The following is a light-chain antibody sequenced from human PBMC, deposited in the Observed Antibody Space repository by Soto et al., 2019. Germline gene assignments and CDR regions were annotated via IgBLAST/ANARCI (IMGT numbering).Light chain of an antibody. CDR3: ASYAGSRPYV. J-gene: IGLJ1*01. CDR2: EVT. CDR1: SDIGNYNL. V-gene: IGLV2-23*02. Sequence: QSVLTQPASVSGSPGQSVTISCSGSDIGNYNLVSWYQHLPGRAPKLLIFEVTMRPSGISDRFSGSKSASTASLTISGLQAEEEGDYYCASYAGSRPYVFGSGTKATVL.